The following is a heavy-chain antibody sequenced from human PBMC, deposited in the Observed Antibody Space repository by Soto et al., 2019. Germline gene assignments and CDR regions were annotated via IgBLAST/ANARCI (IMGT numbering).Heavy chain of an antibody. Sequence: QVQLQESGPGLVKPSETLSLTCTVSGGSVSSGSYYWSWIRQPPGKGLEWIGYIYYSGSTNYNPSLKSRVTISVDTSKNQFSLKLSSVTAADTAVYYCASSPRYNWKPNAFDIWGQGTMVTVSS. J-gene: IGHJ3*02. CDR3: ASSPRYNWKPNAFDI. CDR2: IYYSGST. V-gene: IGHV4-61*01. CDR1: GGSVSSGSYY. D-gene: IGHD1-20*01.